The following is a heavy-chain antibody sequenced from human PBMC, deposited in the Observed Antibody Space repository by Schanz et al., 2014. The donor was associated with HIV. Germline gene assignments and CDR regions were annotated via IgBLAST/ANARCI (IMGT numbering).Heavy chain of an antibody. CDR1: GFTFSSYG. V-gene: IGHV3-33*06. D-gene: IGHD2-15*01. J-gene: IGHJ4*02. Sequence: QVQLVESGGGVVQPGRSLRLSWAASGFTFSSYGMHWVRQAPGKGLEWVALIGYDGTNIYYAASVKGRFTMSRDNSKNTLSLQMDSLRVDDTAIYYCAKRSGRSFGYFDSRGQGLLVTLSP. CDR3: AKRSGRSFGYFDS. CDR2: IGYDGTNI.